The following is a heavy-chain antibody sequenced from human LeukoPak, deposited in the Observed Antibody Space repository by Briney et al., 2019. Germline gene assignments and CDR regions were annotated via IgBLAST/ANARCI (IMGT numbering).Heavy chain of an antibody. Sequence: SETLSLTCTVSGGSMSPYHWGWIRQPPGKGLEWTGYIYYSGSTNYNPSLKSRVTISVDTSKNQFPLKLSSVTAADTAIYYCARAVSGRFDYWGQGTLVTVSS. CDR3: ARAVSGRFDY. CDR1: GGSMSPYH. D-gene: IGHD6-19*01. V-gene: IGHV4-59*08. CDR2: IYYSGST. J-gene: IGHJ4*02.